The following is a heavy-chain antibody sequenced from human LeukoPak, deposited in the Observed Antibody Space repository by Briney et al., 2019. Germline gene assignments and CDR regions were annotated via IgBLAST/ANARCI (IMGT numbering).Heavy chain of an antibody. D-gene: IGHD3-16*01. V-gene: IGHV3-21*04. Sequence: GGSLRLSCAASGFTFSSYSMNWVRQAPGKGLEWVSSISSSSSYIYYADSVKGRFTISRDNSKNSLYLQMNSLRAEDTALYYCAKDMNYYYMDVWGKGTTVTVSS. J-gene: IGHJ6*03. CDR1: GFTFSSYS. CDR2: ISSSSSYI. CDR3: AKDMNYYYMDV.